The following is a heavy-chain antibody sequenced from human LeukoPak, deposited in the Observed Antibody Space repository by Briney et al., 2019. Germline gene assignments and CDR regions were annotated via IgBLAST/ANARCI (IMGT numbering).Heavy chain of an antibody. D-gene: IGHD3-10*01. J-gene: IGHJ5*02. Sequence: GGSLRLSCAVSGFTFSSNWMHWVRQVPGKGLVWVSLINPSGSFTTYADSVKGRFTISRDNAKNTLYMHLNSLRVEDTAVYYCARDMIRGVVNHWGQGTLVTVSS. CDR2: INPSGSFT. V-gene: IGHV3-74*01. CDR1: GFTFSSNW. CDR3: ARDMIRGVVNH.